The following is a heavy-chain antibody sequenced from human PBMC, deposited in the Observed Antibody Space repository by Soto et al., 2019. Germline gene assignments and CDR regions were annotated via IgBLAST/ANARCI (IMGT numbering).Heavy chain of an antibody. CDR1: GGSISSGY. CDR3: TRGGGWLPDV. Sequence: QVQLQESGPGLVRPSETLSLTCTVSGGSISSGYWSWIRQPPGKGLEWIGLIHYSGSTNYNPSLKSRVPISIDTSKNHFSLKLTSVTAADTAVYYCTRGGGWLPDVWGQGTLVTVSS. CDR2: IHYSGST. D-gene: IGHD6-19*01. J-gene: IGHJ4*02. V-gene: IGHV4-59*01.